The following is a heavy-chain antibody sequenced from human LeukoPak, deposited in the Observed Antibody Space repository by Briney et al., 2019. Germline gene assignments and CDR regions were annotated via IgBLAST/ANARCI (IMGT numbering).Heavy chain of an antibody. J-gene: IGHJ4*02. CDR2: ISSSSDTI. CDR3: ARGSGRITIFGVPY. V-gene: IGHV3-48*01. CDR1: GFPFRSYA. Sequence: GGSLRLSCAASGFPFRSYAMSWVRQAPGKGLEWVSFISSSSDTIYYADSVKGRFTISRDNAKNSLSLQMNSLRAEDTAVYYCARGSGRITIFGVPYWGQGTLVTVSS. D-gene: IGHD3-3*01.